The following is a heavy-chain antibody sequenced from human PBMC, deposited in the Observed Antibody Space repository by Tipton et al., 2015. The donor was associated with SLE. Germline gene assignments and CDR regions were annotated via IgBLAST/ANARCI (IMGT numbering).Heavy chain of an antibody. Sequence: SLRLSCAASGFTFSSYVMHWVRQAPGQGLEWVALISYDGSNRYYADSVKDRFTISRDNSRNTLYLQMNSLRAEDTGVYYCARDELDIDYGSGSSFDFWGQGTLVTVSS. J-gene: IGHJ5*01. V-gene: IGHV3-30*07. CDR3: ARDELDIDYGSGSSFDF. CDR1: GFTFSSYV. D-gene: IGHD3-10*01. CDR2: ISYDGSNR.